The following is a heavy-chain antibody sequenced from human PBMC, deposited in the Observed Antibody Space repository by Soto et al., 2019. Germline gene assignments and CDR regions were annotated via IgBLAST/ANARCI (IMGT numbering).Heavy chain of an antibody. CDR2: ISGSGGST. V-gene: IGHV3-23*01. CDR1: GFTFSSYA. J-gene: IGHJ4*02. D-gene: IGHD3-22*01. Sequence: GGSLRLSCAASGFTFSSYAMSWVRQAPGKGLEWVSAISGSGGSTYYADSVKGRFTISRDNSKNTLYLQMNSLRAEDTAVYYCARKVYYYDSSGYYPFDYWGQGTLVTVSS. CDR3: ARKVYYYDSSGYYPFDY.